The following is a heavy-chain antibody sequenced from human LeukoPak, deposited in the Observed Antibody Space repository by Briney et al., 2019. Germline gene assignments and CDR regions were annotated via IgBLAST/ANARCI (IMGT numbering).Heavy chain of an antibody. CDR1: GYTFTSYG. V-gene: IGHV1-18*01. CDR2: ISAYNGNT. J-gene: IGHJ4*02. D-gene: IGHD4-17*01. CDR3: ARDLYGDPLWN. Sequence: ASVKVSFTASGYTFTSYGISWVRQAPGQGLEWMGWISAYNGNTNYAQKLQGRVTMTTDTSTSTAYMELRSLRSDDTAVYYCARDLYGDPLWNWGQGTLVTVSS.